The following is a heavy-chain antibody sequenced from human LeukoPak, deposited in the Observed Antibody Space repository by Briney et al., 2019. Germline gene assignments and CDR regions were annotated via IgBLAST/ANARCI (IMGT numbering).Heavy chain of an antibody. CDR3: AKGRRGLDS. CDR1: GFTFSNFG. CDR2: ITGNGLHT. Sequence: GGSLRLSCAASGFTFSNFGMTWVRQGPGKGLDWVSTITGNGLHTYYADSVKGRFTISRDNSKNTLFLQMNTLRAEDTAVYYCAKGRRGLDSWGQGTLVTVSS. J-gene: IGHJ4*02. V-gene: IGHV3-23*01. D-gene: IGHD3-10*01.